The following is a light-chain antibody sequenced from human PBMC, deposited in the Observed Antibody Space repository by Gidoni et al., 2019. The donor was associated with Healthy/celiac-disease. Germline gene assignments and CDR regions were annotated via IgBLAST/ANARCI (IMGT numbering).Light chain of an antibody. V-gene: IGLV2-14*03. CDR3: SSYTSSSTYVV. CDR2: DVS. J-gene: IGLJ2*01. CDR1: SSDVGGYNY. Sequence: QSALTQPASVSGSPGQSITISSTGTSSDVGGYNYVSWYQQPAGKAPKLMIYDVSNRPSGVSNRFSGSKSGNTASLTISGLQAEDEADYYCSSYTSSSTYVVFGGGTKLTVL.